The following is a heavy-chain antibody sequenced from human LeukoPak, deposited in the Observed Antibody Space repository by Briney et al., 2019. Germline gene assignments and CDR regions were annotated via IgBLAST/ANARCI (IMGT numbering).Heavy chain of an antibody. CDR1: GGSISSSSYY. V-gene: IGHV4-39*07. CDR2: IYYSGST. Sequence: SETLSLTCTVSGGSISSSSYYWGWIRQPPGKGLEWIGSIYYSGSTYYNPSLKSRVTISVDTSKNQFSLKLSSVTAADTAVYYCASYSSSWYYFDYWGQGTLVTVSS. J-gene: IGHJ4*02. D-gene: IGHD6-13*01. CDR3: ASYSSSWYYFDY.